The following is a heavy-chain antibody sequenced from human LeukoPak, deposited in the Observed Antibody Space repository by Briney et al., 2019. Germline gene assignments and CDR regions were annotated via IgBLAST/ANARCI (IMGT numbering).Heavy chain of an antibody. CDR3: ARGGVLWFGEVVPDY. V-gene: IGHV4-59*08. D-gene: IGHD3-10*01. Sequence: SETLSLTCTVSGGSISSYYWSWIRQPPGKGLEWIGYIYYSGSTNYNPSLKSRVTISVDTSKNQFSLKLSSVTAADTAVYYCARGGVLWFGEVVPDYWGQGTLVTVSS. J-gene: IGHJ4*02. CDR1: GGSISSYY. CDR2: IYYSGST.